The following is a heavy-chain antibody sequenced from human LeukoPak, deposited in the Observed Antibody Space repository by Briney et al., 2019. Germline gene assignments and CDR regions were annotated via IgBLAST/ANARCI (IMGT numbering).Heavy chain of an antibody. D-gene: IGHD3-9*01. V-gene: IGHV4-39*01. J-gene: IGHJ5*02. CDR1: GGSISSSSYY. CDR3: ARHGRYYDILTGYYYWFGP. CDR2: IYYSGST. Sequence: SETLSLTCTVSGGSISSSSYYWGWIRQPPGKGLEWIGSIYYSGSTSYNPSLKSRVTISVDASKNHFSLKLSSVTAADTAVYYCARHGRYYDILTGYYYWFGPWGQGTLVTVSP.